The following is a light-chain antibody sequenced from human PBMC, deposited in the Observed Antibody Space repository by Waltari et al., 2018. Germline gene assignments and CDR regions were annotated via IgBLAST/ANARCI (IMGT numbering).Light chain of an antibody. J-gene: IGKJ5*01. CDR3: QQHYSYPIT. CDR2: QAS. V-gene: IGKV1-5*03. CDR1: HSILNW. Sequence: DIQMTQSPSTLSASVGDRVSITCRASHSILNWLAWYQQKPGRAPNLMIFQASSLEGGVPSRFSGSGSGTEFTLTISSLQPDDFATYYCQQHYSYPITFGQGTRLEIK.